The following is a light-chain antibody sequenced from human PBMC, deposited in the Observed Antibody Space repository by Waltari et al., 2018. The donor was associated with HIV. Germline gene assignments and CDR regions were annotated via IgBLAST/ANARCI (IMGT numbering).Light chain of an antibody. J-gene: IGLJ3*02. Sequence: SYELTQPPSVSVSPGQTARITCSGDILPKKYAHWYQQKSGQAPVLVIYEDIKRPSGIPERFSGSSSGTMAILTISGAQVEDEADYYCYSTESSGTHRVFGGGTKLTVL. V-gene: IGLV3-10*01. CDR2: EDI. CDR1: ILPKKY. CDR3: YSTESSGTHRV.